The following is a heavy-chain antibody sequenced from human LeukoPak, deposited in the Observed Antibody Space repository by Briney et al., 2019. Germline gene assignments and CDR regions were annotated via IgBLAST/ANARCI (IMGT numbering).Heavy chain of an antibody. J-gene: IGHJ4*02. CDR2: IRYDGSDK. V-gene: IGHV3-30*02. CDR3: AKANRGSYYGLGDYFDY. CDR1: GFTFSSYG. D-gene: IGHD1-26*01. Sequence: SGGSLRLSCSASGFTFSSYGMHWVRQAPGKRLVWVAFIRYDGSDKYYAESVKGRFTISRDNSKNTLYLQMNSLRTEDTAVYYCAKANRGSYYGLGDYFDYWGQGTLVTVSS.